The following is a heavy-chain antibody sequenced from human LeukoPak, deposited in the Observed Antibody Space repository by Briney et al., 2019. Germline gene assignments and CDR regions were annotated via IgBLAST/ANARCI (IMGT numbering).Heavy chain of an antibody. J-gene: IGHJ3*02. D-gene: IGHD6-13*01. V-gene: IGHV4-31*03. CDR1: GGSISSGGYY. CDR2: IYYSGST. CDR3: ARSWDDAFDI. Sequence: RTSETLSLTCTVSGGSISSGGYYWSWIRQHPGKGLEWIGYIYYSGSTYYNPSLKSRVTISVDTSKNQFSLKLSSVTAADTAVYYCARSWDDAFDIWGQGTMVTVSS.